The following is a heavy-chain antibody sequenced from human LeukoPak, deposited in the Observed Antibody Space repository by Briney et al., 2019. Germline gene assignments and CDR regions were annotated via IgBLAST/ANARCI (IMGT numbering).Heavy chain of an antibody. CDR3: ARDFEYSSSPDAFDI. Sequence: SETLSLTCTVSGGSISSYFWSWIRQPPGKGLEWIWYIYYSGSTNYNPSLKSRVTISVDTSKNQFSLKLSSVTAADTAVYYCARDFEYSSSPDAFDIWGQGTMVTVSS. CDR1: GGSISSYF. J-gene: IGHJ3*02. V-gene: IGHV4-59*01. CDR2: IYYSGST. D-gene: IGHD6-6*01.